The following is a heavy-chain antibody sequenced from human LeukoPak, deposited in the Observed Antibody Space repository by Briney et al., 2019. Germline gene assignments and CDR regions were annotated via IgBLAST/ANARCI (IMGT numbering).Heavy chain of an antibody. Sequence: SETLSLTCTVSGGSISSGGYYWSWIRQHPGKGLEWIGYIYYSGSTYYNPSLKSRVTISVDTSKNQFSLKLSSVTAADTAVYYCARLRVRSYYYDSSGYVDYWGQGTLVTVSS. V-gene: IGHV4-31*03. D-gene: IGHD3-22*01. CDR3: ARLRVRSYYYDSSGYVDY. CDR1: GGSISSGGYY. CDR2: IYYSGST. J-gene: IGHJ4*02.